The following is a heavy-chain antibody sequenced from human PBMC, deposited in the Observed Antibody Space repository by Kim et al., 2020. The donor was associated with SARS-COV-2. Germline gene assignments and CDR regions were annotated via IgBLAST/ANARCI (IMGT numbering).Heavy chain of an antibody. J-gene: IGHJ4*02. D-gene: IGHD5-18*01. V-gene: IGHV3-30*04. CDR2: ISYDGSNK. CDR1: GFTFSSYA. Sequence: GGSLRLSCAASGFTFSSYAMHWVRQAPGKGLEWVAVISYDGSNKYYADSVKGRFTISRDNSKNTLYLQMNSLRAEDTAVYYFARDSGGVWLLDCWGQGTLVTVSS. CDR3: ARDSGGVWLLDC.